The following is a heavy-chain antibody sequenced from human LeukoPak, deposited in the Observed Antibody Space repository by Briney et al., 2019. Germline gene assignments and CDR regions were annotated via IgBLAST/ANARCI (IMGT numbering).Heavy chain of an antibody. D-gene: IGHD5-12*01. CDR1: GGSISSYH. CDR3: ARSWDFSGYAFDY. Sequence: PSETLSLTCTVSGGSISSYHWSWIRQPAGKGLEWIGRIYTSGSTNYNPSLKSRVTMSVDTSKNQFSLKLSSVTAADTAVYYCARSWDFSGYAFDYWGQGTLVTVSS. J-gene: IGHJ4*02. V-gene: IGHV4-4*07. CDR2: IYTSGST.